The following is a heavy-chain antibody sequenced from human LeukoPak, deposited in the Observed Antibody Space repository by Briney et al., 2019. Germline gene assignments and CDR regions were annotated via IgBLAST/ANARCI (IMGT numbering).Heavy chain of an antibody. CDR3: ARELRGFDL. J-gene: IGHJ5*02. V-gene: IGHV3-53*01. Sequence: GGSLRLSCAASGFTVSSNYMNWVRQTPGKGLEWVSVIYSGGSTYYADSVKGRFTISRDNSKNMLYLELNSLRAEDTAVYYCARELRGFDLWGQGTLVSVSS. CDR1: GFTVSSNY. CDR2: IYSGGST.